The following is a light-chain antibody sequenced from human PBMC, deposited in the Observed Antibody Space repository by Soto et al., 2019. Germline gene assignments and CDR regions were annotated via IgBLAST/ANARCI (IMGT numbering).Light chain of an antibody. CDR1: SSNIGDNT. V-gene: IGLV1-44*01. J-gene: IGLJ3*02. CDR2: SND. Sequence: QSVLTQPPSASGTPGQSVTISCSGSSSNIGDNTVNWYQQLPGTAPKLLMYSNDQRWSGVPDRFSGSKSGTSASLAISGLQSEDEADYYCQSYDNSLSGSWVFGGGTKLTVL. CDR3: QSYDNSLSGSWV.